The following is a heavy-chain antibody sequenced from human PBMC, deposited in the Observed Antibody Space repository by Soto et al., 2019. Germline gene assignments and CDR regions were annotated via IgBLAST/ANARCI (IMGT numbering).Heavy chain of an antibody. D-gene: IGHD3-22*01. J-gene: IGHJ5*02. Sequence: GGSLRLSCAASGFTFSSYAMHWVRQAPGKGLEWVAVISYDGSNKYYADSVKGRFTISRDNSKNTLYLQMNSLRAEDTAVYYCARDVDEYYYDSSLVPGDPWGQGTLVTVSS. CDR1: GFTFSSYA. V-gene: IGHV3-30-3*01. CDR3: ARDVDEYYYDSSLVPGDP. CDR2: ISYDGSNK.